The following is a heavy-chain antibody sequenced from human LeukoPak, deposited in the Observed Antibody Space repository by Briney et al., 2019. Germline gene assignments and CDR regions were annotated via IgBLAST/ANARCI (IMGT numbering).Heavy chain of an antibody. CDR1: GGSISSGDYY. CDR2: IYYSGST. J-gene: IGHJ4*02. D-gene: IGHD5-12*01. Sequence: PSETLSLTCTVSGGSISSGDYYWSWIRQPPGKGLEWFGYIYYSGSTYYNPSLKSRVTISVDTSKNQFSLKLSSVTAADTAVYYCARADGRNSGYGDFDYWGQGTLVTVSS. V-gene: IGHV4-30-4*01. CDR3: ARADGRNSGYGDFDY.